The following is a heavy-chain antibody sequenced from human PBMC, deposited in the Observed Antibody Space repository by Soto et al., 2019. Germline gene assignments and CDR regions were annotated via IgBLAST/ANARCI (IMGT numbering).Heavy chain of an antibody. Sequence: LRLSCAASGFTFSSYGMHWVRQAPGKGLEWVAVISYDGSNKYYADSVKGRFTISRDNSKNTLYLQMNSLRAEDTAVYYCAKDRRGGYVGSYYYYGMDVWGQGTTVTVSS. CDR2: ISYDGSNK. D-gene: IGHD3-16*01. CDR3: AKDRRGGYVGSYYYYGMDV. V-gene: IGHV3-30*18. CDR1: GFTFSSYG. J-gene: IGHJ6*02.